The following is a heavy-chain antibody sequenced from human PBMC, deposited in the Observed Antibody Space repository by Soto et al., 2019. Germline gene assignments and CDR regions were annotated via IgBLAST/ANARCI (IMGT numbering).Heavy chain of an antibody. CDR3: ARDSQGGITGTKFDY. D-gene: IGHD1-7*01. CDR2: IYHSGGT. V-gene: IGHV4-38-2*02. Sequence: SETLSLTCAVSGYSISSGYYWGCIRQPPGKGLEWIGSIYHSGGTYYNPSLKSRVTISVDTSKNQFSLKLSSVTAADTAVYYCARDSQGGITGTKFDYWGQGTLVTVYS. CDR1: GYSISSGYY. J-gene: IGHJ4*02.